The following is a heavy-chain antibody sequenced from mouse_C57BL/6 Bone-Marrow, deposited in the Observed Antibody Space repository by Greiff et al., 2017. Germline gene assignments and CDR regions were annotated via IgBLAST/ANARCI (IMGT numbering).Heavy chain of an antibody. J-gene: IGHJ4*01. CDR3: TTGDYYGSSKYYYAMDY. CDR2: IDPEDGDT. D-gene: IGHD1-1*01. CDR1: GFNIKDYY. Sequence: EVKLMESGAELVRPGASVKLSCTASGFNIKDYYMHWVKQRPEQGLEWIGRIDPEDGDTEYAPKFQGKATMTADTSSNTAYLQLSSLTSEDTAGYDCTTGDYYGSSKYYYAMDYWGQGTSVTVSS. V-gene: IGHV14-1*01.